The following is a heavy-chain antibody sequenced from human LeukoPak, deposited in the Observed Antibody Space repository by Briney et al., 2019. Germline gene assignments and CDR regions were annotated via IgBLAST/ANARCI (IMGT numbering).Heavy chain of an antibody. V-gene: IGHV4-34*01. J-gene: IGHJ3*02. CDR1: GGSFSGYY. CDR3: ARVTPPPRDAFDI. CDR2: INHSGST. Sequence: PSETLSLTCAVYGGSFSGYYWSWTRQPPGKGLEWIGEINHSGSTNYNPSLKSRVTISVDTSKNQFSLKLSSVTAADTAVYYCARVTPPPRDAFDIRGQGTMVTVSS.